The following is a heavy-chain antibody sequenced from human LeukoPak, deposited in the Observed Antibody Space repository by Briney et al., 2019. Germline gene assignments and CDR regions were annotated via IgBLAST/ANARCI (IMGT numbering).Heavy chain of an antibody. Sequence: ASVKVSCKASGYTFTGYYMHWVRQAPGQGLEWMGWINPNSGGTNYAQKFQGRVTMTRDTSISTAYMELSRLRSDDTAVYYCAKPIPTSYGSLGFDYWGQGTLVTVSS. V-gene: IGHV1-2*02. CDR3: AKPIPTSYGSLGFDY. J-gene: IGHJ4*02. CDR2: INPNSGGT. D-gene: IGHD2/OR15-2a*01. CDR1: GYTFTGYY.